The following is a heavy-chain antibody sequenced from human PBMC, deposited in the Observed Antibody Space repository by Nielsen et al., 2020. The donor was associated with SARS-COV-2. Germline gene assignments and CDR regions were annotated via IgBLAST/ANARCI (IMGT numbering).Heavy chain of an antibody. CDR1: GGSLSSRNYY. CDR2: IYYSGSV. CDR3: ARGDIAVVPAAMFRGDDAFDI. J-gene: IGHJ3*02. D-gene: IGHD2-2*01. V-gene: IGHV4-39*02. Sequence: SETLSLTCTVSGGSLSSRNYYWGWIRQPPGKGLEWIGTIYYSGSVSYNPSLRSRVTISVDTSKKHFSLQLTSVTAADTAVYFCARGDIAVVPAAMFRGDDAFDIWGQGTMV.